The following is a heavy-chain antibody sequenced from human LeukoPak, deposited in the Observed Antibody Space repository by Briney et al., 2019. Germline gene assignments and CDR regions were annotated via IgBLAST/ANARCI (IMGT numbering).Heavy chain of an antibody. J-gene: IGHJ4*02. Sequence: GGSLRLSCAASGFTFSNSAMTWVRQAPGKGLEWVSSLSGTDDLKWTPDPLRGRVTISRDNSKNTLYLQLDSLRVEDTAVYYCAKDRRGSGWYGGFDYWGPGILVTVSS. V-gene: IGHV3-23*01. CDR2: LSGTDDLK. D-gene: IGHD6-19*01. CDR3: AKDRRGSGWYGGFDY. CDR1: GFTFSNSA.